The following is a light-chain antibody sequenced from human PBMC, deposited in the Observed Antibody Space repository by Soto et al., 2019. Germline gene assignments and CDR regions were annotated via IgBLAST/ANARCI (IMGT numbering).Light chain of an antibody. Sequence: EIVLTQSPATLSLSPGERATLSCRASQSVSNYLGWYQQKSGQAPRLLISDVSKRATGIPARFSGSGSGTDFTLIISSLEPEDFAVYYCQHRVNWPTFGGGTKVEIK. CDR1: QSVSNY. CDR3: QHRVNWPT. CDR2: DVS. V-gene: IGKV3-11*01. J-gene: IGKJ4*01.